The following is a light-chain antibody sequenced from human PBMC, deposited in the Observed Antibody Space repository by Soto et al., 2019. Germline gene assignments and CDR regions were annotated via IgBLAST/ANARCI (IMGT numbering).Light chain of an antibody. V-gene: IGLV2-8*01. CDR2: EVY. Sequence: QSAPTQPPSASGSPGQSVTFSCTGTSSDVGGYNYVSWYQQYPGKAPKLMIYEVYKRHSGVPDRFSGSKSGNTASLTVSGLQPEDEADYYCSAYAGSSTWVFGGGTQLTVL. J-gene: IGLJ2*01. CDR3: SAYAGSSTWV. CDR1: SSDVGGYNY.